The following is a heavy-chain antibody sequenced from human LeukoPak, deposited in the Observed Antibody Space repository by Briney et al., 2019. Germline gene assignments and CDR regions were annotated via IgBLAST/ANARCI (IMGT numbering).Heavy chain of an antibody. CDR1: GFTFSSYG. D-gene: IGHD1-26*01. CDR2: ISYDGSNK. V-gene: IGHV3-30*18. Sequence: GGSLRLSCAASGFTFSSYGMHWVRQAPGKGLEWVAVISYDGSNKYYADSVKGRFTISRDNSKNTLYLQMSSLRAEDTAVYYCAKDRRVGNWFDPWGQGTLVTVSS. J-gene: IGHJ5*02. CDR3: AKDRRVGNWFDP.